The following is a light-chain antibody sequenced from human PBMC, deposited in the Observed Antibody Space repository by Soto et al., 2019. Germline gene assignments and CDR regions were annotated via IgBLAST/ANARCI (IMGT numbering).Light chain of an antibody. Sequence: EILMTQSPSTLSSSLGDRVTISCRASQSVSSRLAWYQHKPGQPPKFLIYKASSLESGVPERFSGSGSGTEFTLTISNLQPEDFAVYYCAQYISFPTVGQGTKVEIK. CDR1: QSVSSR. CDR2: KAS. CDR3: AQYISFPT. J-gene: IGKJ1*01. V-gene: IGKV1-5*03.